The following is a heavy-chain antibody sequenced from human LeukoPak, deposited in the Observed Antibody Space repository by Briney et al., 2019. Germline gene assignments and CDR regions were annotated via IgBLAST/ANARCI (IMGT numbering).Heavy chain of an antibody. V-gene: IGHV3-23*01. Sequence: PGGSLRLSCAASGFTFSSFAMTWVRQAPGKGLEWVSAISGSGASTYYADSVKGRFTISKDNSKNTLYLQMNSLRAEDTAVYYCAKTLDYGGNEGFDYWGRGTLVTVSS. CDR3: AKTLDYGGNEGFDY. CDR1: GFTFSSFA. J-gene: IGHJ4*02. CDR2: ISGSGAST. D-gene: IGHD4-23*01.